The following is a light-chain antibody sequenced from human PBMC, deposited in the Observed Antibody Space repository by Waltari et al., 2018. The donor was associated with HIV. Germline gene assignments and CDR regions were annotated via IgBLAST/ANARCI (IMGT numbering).Light chain of an antibody. V-gene: IGLV3-21*04. Sequence: SYVLTQPPSVSVAPGGTARITCGANNIGTKTVHWYRQRPGQAPVLVIQDDSARPSWIAVRFSGSNAGNTATLTIGRAEAGDEAAYYCQVWDSSSDHRVFGGGTKLTVL. J-gene: IGLJ2*01. CDR1: NIGTKT. CDR3: QVWDSSSDHRV. CDR2: DDS.